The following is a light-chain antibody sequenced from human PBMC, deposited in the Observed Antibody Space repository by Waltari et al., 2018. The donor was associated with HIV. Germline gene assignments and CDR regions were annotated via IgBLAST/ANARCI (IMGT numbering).Light chain of an antibody. J-gene: IGLJ1*01. CDR2: DVT. Sequence: QSALTQPRSVSGSPGQSVTISCTGTSSDVGGYTFVSWYQHHPGKAPKLVISDVTNRPSGVPVRFSGSKSGNTASLTIAGLQAEDEADYYCCSYSGSGTLYVFGTGTEVTVL. CDR1: SSDVGGYTF. CDR3: CSYSGSGTLYV. V-gene: IGLV2-11*01.